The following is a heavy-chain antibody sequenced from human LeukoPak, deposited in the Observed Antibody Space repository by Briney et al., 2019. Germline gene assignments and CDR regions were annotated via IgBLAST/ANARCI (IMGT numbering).Heavy chain of an antibody. V-gene: IGHV1-58*02. D-gene: IGHD3-3*01. CDR3: ATALLEWLPYYFDY. Sequence: ASVKVSCKASGFTFTSSAMQWVRQARGQRLEWIGWIVVGSGNTNYAQKFQGRVTMTRDTSTSTVYMELSSLRSEDTAVYYCATALLEWLPYYFDYWGQGTLVTVSS. J-gene: IGHJ4*02. CDR2: IVVGSGNT. CDR1: GFTFTSSA.